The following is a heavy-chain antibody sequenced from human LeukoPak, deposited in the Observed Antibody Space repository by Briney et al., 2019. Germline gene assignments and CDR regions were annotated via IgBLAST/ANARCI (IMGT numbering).Heavy chain of an antibody. CDR2: INHSGST. CDR1: GGSFCAYY. J-gene: IGHJ4*02. Sequence: SGTLSLTCAVYGGSFCAYYWSGMRQPPGKGLEWIGEINHSGSTKYNPSLTSRATISVDPSKNQFSLKLSSVTAADTAVYYCARAFGAYYTSGVCYHFDYWGQGTLVTVSS. V-gene: IGHV4-34*01. CDR3: ARAFGAYYTSGVCYHFDY. D-gene: IGHD2-8*01.